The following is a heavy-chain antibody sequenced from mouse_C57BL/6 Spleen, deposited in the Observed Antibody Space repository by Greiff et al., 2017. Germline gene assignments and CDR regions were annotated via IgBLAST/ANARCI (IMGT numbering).Heavy chain of an antibody. CDR3: ARHEDYDYDGTWFAY. D-gene: IGHD2-4*01. CDR2: FYPGSGSI. Sequence: QVHVKQSGAELVKPGASVKLSCKASGYTFTEYTIHWVKQRSGQGLEWIGWFYPGSGSIKYNEKFKNKATLTADKSSSTVYMELSRVTSEDSAVYFCARHEDYDYDGTWFAYWGQGTLVTVSA. CDR1: GYTFTEYT. V-gene: IGHV1-62-2*01. J-gene: IGHJ3*01.